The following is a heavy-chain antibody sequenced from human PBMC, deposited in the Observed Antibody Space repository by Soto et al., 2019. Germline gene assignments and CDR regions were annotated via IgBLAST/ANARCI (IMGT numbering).Heavy chain of an antibody. CDR2: ISGSGYST. CDR1: GFTFSNYA. V-gene: IGHV3-23*01. CDR3: AKDLTVAESYYFDS. D-gene: IGHD6-19*01. Sequence: GGSLRLSCAASGFTFSNYAMSWVRQAPGKGLEWVSGISGSGYSTYYADSVKGRFTISRDNSKNTLYLQLNSLRAGDTAVYYCAKDLTVAESYYFDSWGQGTLVTVSS. J-gene: IGHJ4*02.